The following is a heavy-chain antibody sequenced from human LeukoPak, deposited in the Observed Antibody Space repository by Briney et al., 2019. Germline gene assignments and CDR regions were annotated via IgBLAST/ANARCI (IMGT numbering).Heavy chain of an antibody. Sequence: GGSLRLSCAASGFTFSSYSMNWVRQAPGKGLEWVSSISGSSSYIYYADSVKGRFTISRDNAKNSLYLQINSLRAEDTAVYYCARGATYYYDSSGYIAFDYWGQGTLVTVSS. CDR2: ISGSSSYI. V-gene: IGHV3-21*01. CDR1: GFTFSSYS. J-gene: IGHJ4*02. D-gene: IGHD3-22*01. CDR3: ARGATYYYDSSGYIAFDY.